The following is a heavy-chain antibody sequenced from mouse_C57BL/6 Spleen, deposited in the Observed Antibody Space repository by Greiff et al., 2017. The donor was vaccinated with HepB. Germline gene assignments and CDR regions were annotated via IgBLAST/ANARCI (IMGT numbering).Heavy chain of an antibody. D-gene: IGHD1-1*01. J-gene: IGHJ1*03. Sequence: QVQLQQSGPELVKPGASVKISCKASGYAFSSSWMNWVKQRPGKGLEWIGRIYPGDGDTNYNGKFKGKATLTADKSSSTAYMQLSSLTSEDSAVYFCASIYYCRRTRYFDVWGTGTTVTVSS. V-gene: IGHV1-82*01. CDR2: IYPGDGDT. CDR3: ASIYYCRRTRYFDV. CDR1: GYAFSSSW.